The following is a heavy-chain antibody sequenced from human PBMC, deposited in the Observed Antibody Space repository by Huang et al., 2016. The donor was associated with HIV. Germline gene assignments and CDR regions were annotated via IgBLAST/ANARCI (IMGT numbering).Heavy chain of an antibody. J-gene: IGHJ3*02. V-gene: IGHV1-18*01. D-gene: IGHD3-22*01. CDR3: ARDPKYHRIGYYRQRRGIDI. CDR2: ISASSGDT. CDR1: GYTFTSYG. Sequence: QIQLMQSGPELKQPGASVKVSCKASGYTFTSYGITWVRQAPGQGPEGWGWISASSGDTEYAQKFQGRVTWTTDTSTNIAYMELRSLRSDDTAKYYCARDPKYHRIGYYRQRRGIDIWGQGTMVIVSS.